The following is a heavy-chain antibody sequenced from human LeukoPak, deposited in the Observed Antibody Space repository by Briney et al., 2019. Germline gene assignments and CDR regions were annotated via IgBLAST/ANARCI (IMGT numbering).Heavy chain of an antibody. D-gene: IGHD2/OR15-2a*01. Sequence: SETLSLTCTVSGGSIGSYYWSWIRQPPGKGLEWIGYIYYSGSTYYNPSLKSRVTISVDTSKNHFSLKVSSVTAADTAVYYCARYKNRPVTTLFDYWGQGTLVTVSS. V-gene: IGHV4-59*12. J-gene: IGHJ4*02. CDR3: ARYKNRPVTTLFDY. CDR2: IYYSGST. CDR1: GGSIGSYY.